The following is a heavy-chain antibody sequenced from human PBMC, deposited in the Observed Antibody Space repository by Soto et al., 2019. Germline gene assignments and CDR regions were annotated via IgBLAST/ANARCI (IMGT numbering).Heavy chain of an antibody. V-gene: IGHV3-23*01. CDR2: ISDTGDST. Sequence: EVQLLESGGDLVQPGGSLRLSCAASGFTFSNYAMRWVRQAPGTGPEWVSTISDTGDSTYYADSVRGRFTISRDKSKNTLYREMVGLWAEDTAVYFCAKSPLSRNPRLSLPTCFAYWGQGALVTVSS. CDR3: AKSPLSRNPRLSLPTCFAY. D-gene: IGHD3-16*01. CDR1: GFTFSNYA. J-gene: IGHJ4*02.